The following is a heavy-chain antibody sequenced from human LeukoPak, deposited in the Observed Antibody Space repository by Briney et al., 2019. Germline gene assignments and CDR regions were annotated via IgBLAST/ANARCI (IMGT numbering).Heavy chain of an antibody. CDR1: GYTFTSYD. J-gene: IGHJ6*03. CDR3: ARTTTVRYYYYIDV. D-gene: IGHD4-11*01. CDR2: MNTNSGNT. V-gene: IGHV1-8*01. Sequence: WASVQGSCKASGYTFTSYDFNWVRQATGQEVEWMGWMNTNSGNTGYAQKFQDRVTMTRNTSISTAYMELSRVRSEDTAVYYCARTTTVRYYYYIDVWGKGTTVTVSS.